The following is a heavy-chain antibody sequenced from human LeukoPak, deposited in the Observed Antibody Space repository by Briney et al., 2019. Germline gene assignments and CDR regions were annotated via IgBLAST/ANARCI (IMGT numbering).Heavy chain of an antibody. CDR1: GGSISTSNYY. Sequence: SETLSLTCTVSGGSISTSNYYWGWIRQPPGKGLEWIGNIFYSGSTYYSPSLKSRVTILADASKNQFSLKLTSVTAADTAVYYCARGGLEPQLWLRLFYFEYWGQGVLVTVSS. D-gene: IGHD5-18*01. CDR2: IFYSGST. V-gene: IGHV4-39*07. CDR3: ARGGLEPQLWLRLFYFEY. J-gene: IGHJ4*02.